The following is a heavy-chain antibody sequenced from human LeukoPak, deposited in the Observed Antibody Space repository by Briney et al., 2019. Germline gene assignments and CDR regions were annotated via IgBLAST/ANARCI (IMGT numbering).Heavy chain of an antibody. CDR3: VRDPTPGADFDF. J-gene: IGHJ4*02. Sequence: ASVTVSFTASGYTFTGYHMHWVRQAPGQGLEWMGRINPNSGATNYAQRFQGRVAMTRDTSISTAYMELNRLKSDDTAVYYCVRDPTPGADFDFWGQGILVTVSS. D-gene: IGHD7-27*01. CDR2: INPNSGAT. CDR1: GYTFTGYH. V-gene: IGHV1-2*06.